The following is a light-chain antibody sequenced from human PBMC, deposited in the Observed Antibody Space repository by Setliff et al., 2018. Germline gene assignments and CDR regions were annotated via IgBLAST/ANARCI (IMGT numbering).Light chain of an antibody. CDR2: DFT. CDR3: CPYAGSSTVV. J-gene: IGLJ1*01. V-gene: IGLV2-23*02. Sequence: QSALAQPASVPGSPGQSITISCTGTYSDVGKYNLVSWYQQHPGKAPKLILYDFTTRPSGVSDRFSGSKSANTASLTISGLQAEDEADYYCCPYAGSSTVVFGGGTKVTVL. CDR1: YSDVGKYNL.